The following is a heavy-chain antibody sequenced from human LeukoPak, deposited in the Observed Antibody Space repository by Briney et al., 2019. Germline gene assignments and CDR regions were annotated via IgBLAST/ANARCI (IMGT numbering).Heavy chain of an antibody. V-gene: IGHV4-39*01. CDR2: IYYSGST. CDR1: GGSISSSSYY. CDR3: ARQSPFYYDSSGPCYYFDY. J-gene: IGHJ4*02. D-gene: IGHD3-22*01. Sequence: SETLSLTCTVSGGSISSSSYYWGWIRQPPGKGLEWIGSIYYSGSTYYNPSLESRVTISVDTSKNQFSLKLSSVTAADTAVYYCARQSPFYYDSSGPCYYFDYWGQGTLVTVSS.